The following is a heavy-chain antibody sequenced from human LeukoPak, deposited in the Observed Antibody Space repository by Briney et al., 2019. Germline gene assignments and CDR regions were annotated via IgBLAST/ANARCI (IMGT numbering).Heavy chain of an antibody. CDR3: ARVMSDSRDSYYVIYFDY. J-gene: IGHJ4*02. D-gene: IGHD2-21*01. CDR1: GGTFNNYD. V-gene: IGHV1-69*13. CDR2: INRLSGTS. Sequence: SVKVSCKASGGTFNNYDISWVRQAPRQGLEWMGGINRLSGTSNYAQQFLGRVTITADDSTSTAYMELYSLRSEDTAIYYCARVMSDSRDSYYVIYFDYWGQGTLVTVSS.